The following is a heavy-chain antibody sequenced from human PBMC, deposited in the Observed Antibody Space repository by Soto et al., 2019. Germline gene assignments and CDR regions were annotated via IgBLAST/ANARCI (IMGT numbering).Heavy chain of an antibody. CDR2: ISGSGGST. V-gene: IGHV3-23*01. Sequence: HPGGSLRLSCAASGFTFSSYAMSWVRQAPGKGLEWVSAISGSGGSTYYADSAKGRFTISRDNSKNTLYLQMNSLRAEDTAVYYCAKDLYYYDSSGYSYWGQGTLVTVSS. CDR3: AKDLYYYDSSGYSY. D-gene: IGHD3-22*01. CDR1: GFTFSSYA. J-gene: IGHJ4*02.